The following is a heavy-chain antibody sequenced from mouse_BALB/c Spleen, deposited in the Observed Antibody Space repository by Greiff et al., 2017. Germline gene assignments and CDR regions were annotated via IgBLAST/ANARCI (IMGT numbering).Heavy chain of an antibody. CDR1: GYTFTSYW. J-gene: IGHJ4*01. D-gene: IGHD2-1*01. Sequence: QVQLQQSGAELVKPGASVKLSCKASGYTFTSYWMHWVKQRPGQGLEWIGEINPSNGRTNYNEKFKSKATLTVDKSSSTAYMQLSSLTSEDSAVYYCARDGNPYAMDYWGQGTSVTVSS. CDR3: ARDGNPYAMDY. V-gene: IGHV1S81*02. CDR2: INPSNGRT.